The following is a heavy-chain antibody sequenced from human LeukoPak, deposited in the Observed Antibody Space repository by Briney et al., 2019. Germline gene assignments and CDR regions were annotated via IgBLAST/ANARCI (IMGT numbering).Heavy chain of an antibody. J-gene: IGHJ6*03. CDR1: GHTFTSYG. Sequence: GASVKVSCKASGHTFTSYGISWVRQAPGQGLEWMGWISAYNGNTNYAQKLQGRVTMTTDTSTSTAYMELRSLRSDDTAVYYCARGRFLEWSWPLYYYYYMDVWGKGTTVTVSS. CDR3: ARGRFLEWSWPLYYYYYMDV. V-gene: IGHV1-18*01. D-gene: IGHD3-3*01. CDR2: ISAYNGNT.